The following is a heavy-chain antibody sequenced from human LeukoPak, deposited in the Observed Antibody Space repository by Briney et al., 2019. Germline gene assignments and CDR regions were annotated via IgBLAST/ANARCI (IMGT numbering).Heavy chain of an antibody. V-gene: IGHV3-33*01. J-gene: IGHJ6*02. CDR2: IWYDGSNK. Sequence: GGSLRLSCAASGFTFSSYGMHWVRQAPGKGLEWVAVIWYDGSNKYYADSVKGRFTISRDNSKNTLYLQMNSLRAEDTAVYYCARDKIDGCSRPAYYYYYYGMDVWGQGTTVTVSS. CDR3: ARDKIDGCSRPAYYYYYYGMDV. D-gene: IGHD5-24*01. CDR1: GFTFSSYG.